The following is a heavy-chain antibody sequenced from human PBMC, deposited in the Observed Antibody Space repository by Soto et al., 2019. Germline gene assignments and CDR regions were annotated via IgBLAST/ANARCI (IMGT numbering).Heavy chain of an antibody. V-gene: IGHV4-31*02. Sequence: PSETLSLTCTVSGGSISSGGYYWSWIRQHPGKGLEWIGYIYYSGSTYYNPSLKSRVTISVDTSKNQFSLKLSSVTAADTAVYYCARSNPHTTTPYYYYYMDVWGKGTTVTVSS. CDR3: ARSNPHTTTPYYYYYMDV. CDR2: IYYSGST. CDR1: GGSISSGGYY. D-gene: IGHD1-1*01. J-gene: IGHJ6*03.